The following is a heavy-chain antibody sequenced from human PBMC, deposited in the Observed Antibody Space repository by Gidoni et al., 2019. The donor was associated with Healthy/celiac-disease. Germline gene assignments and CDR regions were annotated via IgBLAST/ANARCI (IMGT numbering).Heavy chain of an antibody. Sequence: QVQLVQSGAELKKPGASVNVSCTASGYTFTSYYMHWARQAPGQGLEWMGILNPSGGSTSYAQKFQGRVTMTRDTSTSTVYMELSSLRSEDTDVYYCALPLTGPGAFDIWGQGTMVTVSS. V-gene: IGHV1-46*03. CDR1: GYTFTSYY. CDR2: LNPSGGST. D-gene: IGHD3-9*01. J-gene: IGHJ3*02. CDR3: ALPLTGPGAFDI.